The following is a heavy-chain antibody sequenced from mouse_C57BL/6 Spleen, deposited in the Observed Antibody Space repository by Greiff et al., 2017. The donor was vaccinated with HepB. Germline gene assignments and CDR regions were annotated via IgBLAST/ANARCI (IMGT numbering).Heavy chain of an antibody. J-gene: IGHJ4*01. V-gene: IGHV1-54*01. D-gene: IGHD6-1*01. CDR3: ARSATDYYAMDY. CDR2: INPGSGGT. Sequence: VQLQQSGAELVRPGTSVKVSCKASGYAFTNYLIEWVKQRPGQGLEWIGVINPGSGGTNYNEKFKGKATLTADKSSSTAYMQLSSLTSEDSAVYFGARSATDYYAMDYWGQGTSVTVSS. CDR1: GYAFTNYL.